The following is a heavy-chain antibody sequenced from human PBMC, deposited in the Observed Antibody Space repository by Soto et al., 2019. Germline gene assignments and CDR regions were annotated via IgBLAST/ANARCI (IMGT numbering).Heavy chain of an antibody. J-gene: IGHJ6*02. CDR1: GYTFTSYY. CDR3: ARGHCSSTSCYHYYYYYGMDV. V-gene: IGHV1-46*01. D-gene: IGHD2-2*01. Sequence: QVQLVQSGAEVKKPGASVKVSCKASGYTFTSYYMHWVRQAPGQGLEWMGIINPSGGSTSYAQKFQGRVTMTRDTSTIPVYMELSSLRSEDTAVYYCARGHCSSTSCYHYYYYYGMDVWGQGTTVTVSS. CDR2: INPSGGST.